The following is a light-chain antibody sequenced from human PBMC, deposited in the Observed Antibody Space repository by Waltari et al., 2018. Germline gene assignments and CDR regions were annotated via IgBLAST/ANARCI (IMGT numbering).Light chain of an antibody. CDR3: QQYNYWPPAYS. Sequence: EIVMTQSPATLSMSPGDSATPSCRASRYVGTTFAWYQQKPGQAPRLLIYDASARATGIPARFSGSGSGTEFTLTISSLQSEDFVVYYCQQYNYWPPAYSFGQGTKLEIK. CDR2: DAS. CDR1: RYVGTT. J-gene: IGKJ2*01. V-gene: IGKV3-15*01.